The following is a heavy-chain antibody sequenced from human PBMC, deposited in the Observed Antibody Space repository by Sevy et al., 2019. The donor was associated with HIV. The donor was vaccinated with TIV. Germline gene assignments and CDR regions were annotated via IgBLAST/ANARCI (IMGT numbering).Heavy chain of an antibody. D-gene: IGHD3-16*01. CDR2: ISSSSSYI. CDR1: GFTFSSYS. Sequence: GGCLRLSCAASGFTFSSYSMNWVRQAPGKGLEWVSSISSSSSYIYYADSVKGRFTISRDNAKNSLYLQMNSLRAEDTAVYYCARDWARNAFDIWGQGTMVTVSS. V-gene: IGHV3-21*01. J-gene: IGHJ3*02. CDR3: ARDWARNAFDI.